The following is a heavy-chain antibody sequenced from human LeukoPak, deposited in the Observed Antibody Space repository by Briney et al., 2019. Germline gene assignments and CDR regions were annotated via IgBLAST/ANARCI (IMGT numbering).Heavy chain of an antibody. CDR2: ISSNGGST. D-gene: IGHD3-10*01. CDR1: GFTFSSYA. V-gene: IGHV3-64*01. CDR3: ARLSMVRGDIRDY. Sequence: GGSRRLSCAASGFTFSSYAMHWVRQAPGKGLEYVSAISSNGGSTYYANSVKGRFTISRDNSKNTLYLQMGSLRAEDMAVYYCARLSMVRGDIRDYWGQGTLVTVSS. J-gene: IGHJ4*02.